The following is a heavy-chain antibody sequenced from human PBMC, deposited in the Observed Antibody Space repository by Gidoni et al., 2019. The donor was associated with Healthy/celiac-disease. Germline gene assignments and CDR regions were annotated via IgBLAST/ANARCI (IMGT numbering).Heavy chain of an antibody. D-gene: IGHD6-19*01. V-gene: IGHV3-73*01. Sequence: EVQLVESGGGLVQPGGSLKLPCAASGFTFSGSAMHWVRQASGKGLGWFCRIRSKANSYATAYAASVKGRFTISRDDSKNTAYLQMNSLKTEDTAVYYCTRGIIAVAGSDFGEQFDYWGQGTLVTVSS. J-gene: IGHJ4*02. CDR1: GFTFSGSA. CDR3: TRGIIAVAGSDFGEQFDY. CDR2: IRSKANSYAT.